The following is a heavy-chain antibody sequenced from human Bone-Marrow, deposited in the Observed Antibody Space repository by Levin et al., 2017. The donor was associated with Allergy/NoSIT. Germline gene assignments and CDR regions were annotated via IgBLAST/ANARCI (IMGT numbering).Heavy chain of an antibody. CDR1: GFTFSDYA. D-gene: IGHD3-3*01. J-gene: IGHJ4*02. Sequence: SCAASGFTFSDYAMSWVRQAPGKGLEWVADVSARGASTFYADSVKGRFTISRDNSKNILHLQMNSLRVEDTAVYYCARGGVEDFWSGYYSDFWGQGTPVTVSS. CDR2: VSARGAST. V-gene: IGHV3-23*01. CDR3: ARGGVEDFWSGYYSDF.